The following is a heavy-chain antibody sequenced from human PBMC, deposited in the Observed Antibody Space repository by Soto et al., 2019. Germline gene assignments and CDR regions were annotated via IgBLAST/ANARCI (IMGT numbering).Heavy chain of an antibody. J-gene: IGHJ5*02. CDR3: AKAQPWLSKTMYWFDP. Sequence: GGSLRLSCAASGFTFDDYTMHWVRQAPGKGLEWVSLISWDGGSTYYADSVKGRLTISRDNSKNSLYLQMNSLRTEDTALFYCAKAQPWLSKTMYWFDPWGQGTLVTVSS. D-gene: IGHD6-19*01. CDR2: ISWDGGST. V-gene: IGHV3-43*01. CDR1: GFTFDDYT.